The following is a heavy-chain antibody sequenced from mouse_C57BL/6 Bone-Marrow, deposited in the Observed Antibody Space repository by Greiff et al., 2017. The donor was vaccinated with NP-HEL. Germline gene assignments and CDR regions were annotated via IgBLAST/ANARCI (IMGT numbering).Heavy chain of an antibody. V-gene: IGHV1-61*01. Sequence: VQLQQSGAELVRPGSSVKLSCKASGYTFTSYWMDWVKQRPGQGLEWIGNIYPSDSETHYNQKFKDKATLTVDKSSSTAYMQLSSLTSEDSAVYYGARSRRRRFDYWGQGTTLTVSS. CDR2: IYPSDSET. CDR1: GYTFTSYW. CDR3: ARSRRRRFDY. J-gene: IGHJ2*01.